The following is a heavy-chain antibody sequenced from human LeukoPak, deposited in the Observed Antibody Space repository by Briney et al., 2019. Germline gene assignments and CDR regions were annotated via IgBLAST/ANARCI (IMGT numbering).Heavy chain of an antibody. J-gene: IGHJ4*02. D-gene: IGHD2-15*01. Sequence: SETLSLTCAVSGGTFSGYYWSWIRQSPGKGLEWIGEINPGGSTNYNPSLESRVIISVDTSKNQFSLKMDSVRAADTAVYYCAREDCSGGDCTSFDYWGQGTLVTVSS. CDR3: AREDCSGGDCTSFDY. CDR1: GGTFSGYY. V-gene: IGHV4-34*01. CDR2: INPGGST.